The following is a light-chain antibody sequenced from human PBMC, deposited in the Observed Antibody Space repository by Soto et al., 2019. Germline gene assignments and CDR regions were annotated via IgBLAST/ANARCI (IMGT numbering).Light chain of an antibody. CDR2: AAS. J-gene: IGKJ5*01. CDR1: RDVGSD. Sequence: QMTQAPCSLSASVGGKIIITCRASRDVGSDVSWYQQKPGQALKLLIYAASNLYTGVPSRFSGSRSGTEFTLTISSLQPEDFATYYCQQLNTYPITFAQGTRLEIK. V-gene: IGKV1-17*01. CDR3: QQLNTYPIT.